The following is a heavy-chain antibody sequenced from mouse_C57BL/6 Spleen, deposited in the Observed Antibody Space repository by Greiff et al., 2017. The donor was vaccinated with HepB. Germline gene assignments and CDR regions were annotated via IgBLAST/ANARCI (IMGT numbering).Heavy chain of an antibody. CDR2: INPNNGGT. V-gene: IGHV1-18*01. J-gene: IGHJ3*01. Sequence: EVQRVESGPELVKPGASVKIPCKASGYTFTDYNMDWVKQSHGKSLEWIGDINPNNGGTIYNQKFKGKATLTVDKSSSTAYMELRSLTSEDTAVYYCARFSYDGYYVAYWGQGTLVTVSA. D-gene: IGHD2-3*01. CDR1: GYTFTDYN. CDR3: ARFSYDGYYVAY.